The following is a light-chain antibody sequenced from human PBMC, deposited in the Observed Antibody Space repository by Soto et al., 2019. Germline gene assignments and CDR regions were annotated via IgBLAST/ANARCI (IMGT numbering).Light chain of an antibody. CDR1: NSDVGGYNF. CDR3: ASYAGTRLFV. V-gene: IGLV2-11*01. J-gene: IGLJ1*01. CDR2: AVS. Sequence: QSALTQPRSVSGSPGQSVTISCTGTNSDVGGYNFVSWYQQLPGKAPKLMISAVSQRPSGVPDRFSGSKSGSTASLTVSGLQADDEADYYCASYAGTRLFVFGSGTKLTVL.